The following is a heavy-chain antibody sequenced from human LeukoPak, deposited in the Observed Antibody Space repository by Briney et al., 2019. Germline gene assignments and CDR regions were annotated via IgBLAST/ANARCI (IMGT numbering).Heavy chain of an antibody. CDR3: ARGGNRFGGFYFDY. V-gene: IGHV4-31*03. Sequence: SETLSLTCTVSADSLSSGGHYWAWIRQLPGKGLESIGFTHHSGSSRHNPSLKDRVAISVDASRKQFALRLSSVTAADTAIYYCARGGNRFGGFYFDYWGQGIQAIVSS. D-gene: IGHD3-10*01. CDR1: ADSLSSGGHY. J-gene: IGHJ4*02. CDR2: THHSGSS.